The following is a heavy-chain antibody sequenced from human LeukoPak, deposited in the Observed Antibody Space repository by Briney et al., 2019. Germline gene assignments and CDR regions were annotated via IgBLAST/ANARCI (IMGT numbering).Heavy chain of an antibody. CDR3: ARRGIVVVPVALYYFDY. V-gene: IGHV4-34*01. CDR1: GGSFSEYY. D-gene: IGHD2-2*01. Sequence: SETLSLTCAVYGGSFSEYYWSWIRQPPGKGLEWIGEINHSGSTNYNPSLKSRVTISVDTSKNQFSLKLSSVTAADTAVYYCARRGIVVVPVALYYFDYWGQGTLVTVSS. J-gene: IGHJ4*02. CDR2: INHSGST.